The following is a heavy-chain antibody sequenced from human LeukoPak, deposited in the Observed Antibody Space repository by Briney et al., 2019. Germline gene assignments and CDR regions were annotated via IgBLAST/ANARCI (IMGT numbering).Heavy chain of an antibody. CDR2: INPNSGGT. D-gene: IGHD6-13*01. CDR3: ARWGLQQQLEY. CDR1: GYTFTGYF. V-gene: IGHV1-2*06. J-gene: IGHJ4*02. Sequence: ASVKVSCKASGYTFTGYFIHWVRQAPGQGLEWMGRINPNSGGTNYAQKFQGRVTMTRDTSISTAYMELGRLRSDDTAVYYCARWGLQQQLEYWGQGTLVTVSS.